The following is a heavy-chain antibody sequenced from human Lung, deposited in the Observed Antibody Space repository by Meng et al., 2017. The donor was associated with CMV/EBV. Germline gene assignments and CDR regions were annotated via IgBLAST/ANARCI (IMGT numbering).Heavy chain of an antibody. Sequence: ERMQESGPGLVKPSGTLYLTCDVSGGSISSSDWWSWVRQPPGKGLEWIGEIYHSGSTNYNPSLKSRVTISVDKSKNQFSLKLSSVTAADTAVYYCASFPPPGKQWLVTDYWGQGTLVTVSS. V-gene: IGHV4-4*02. D-gene: IGHD6-19*01. CDR2: IYHSGST. J-gene: IGHJ4*02. CDR3: ASFPPPGKQWLVTDY. CDR1: GGSISSSDW.